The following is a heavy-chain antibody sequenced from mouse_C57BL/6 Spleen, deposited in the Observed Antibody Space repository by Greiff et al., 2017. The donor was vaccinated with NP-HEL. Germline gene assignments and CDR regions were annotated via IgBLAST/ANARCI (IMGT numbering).Heavy chain of an antibody. CDR1: GYAFSSSW. Sequence: LVESGPELVKPGASVKISCKASGYAFSSSWMNWVKQRPGKGLEWIGRIYPGDGDTNYNGKFKGKATLTADKSSSTAYMQLSSLTSEDSAVYFCARYYYSYFDYWGQGTTLTVSS. CDR2: IYPGDGDT. CDR3: ARYYYSYFDY. D-gene: IGHD1-1*01. J-gene: IGHJ2*01. V-gene: IGHV1-82*01.